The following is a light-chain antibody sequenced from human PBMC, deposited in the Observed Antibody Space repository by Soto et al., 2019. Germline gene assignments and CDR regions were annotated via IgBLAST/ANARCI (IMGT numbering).Light chain of an antibody. CDR1: QSISSY. CDR2: ASS. Sequence: DIQMTQSPSSLSVSVGDRVTITCRASQSISSYLNWYQQKPGKAPKLLIYASSNLQSGVPSRFSGSGSGTDFTLTISSLQPEDFATYYCQQSYSIRYTFGQGTKLEIK. V-gene: IGKV1-39*01. CDR3: QQSYSIRYT. J-gene: IGKJ2*01.